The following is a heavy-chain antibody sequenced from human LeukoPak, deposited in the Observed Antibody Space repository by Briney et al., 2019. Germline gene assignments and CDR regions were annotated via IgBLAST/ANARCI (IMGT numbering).Heavy chain of an antibody. CDR2: ISAYNGNT. D-gene: IGHD3-3*01. CDR1: GYTFTSYG. J-gene: IGHJ4*02. Sequence: ASVKVSCKASGYTFTSYGISWVRQAPGQGLEWMGWISAYNGNTNYAQKLQGRVTMTTDTSTSTAYMELRSLRSDDTAVYYCAXELVDFWSGYYTGFDYWGQGTLVTVSS. CDR3: AXELVDFWSGYYTGFDY. V-gene: IGHV1-18*01.